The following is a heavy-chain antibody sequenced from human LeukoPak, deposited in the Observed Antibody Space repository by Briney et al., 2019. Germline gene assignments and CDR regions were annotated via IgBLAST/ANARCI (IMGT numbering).Heavy chain of an antibody. CDR2: ISSGSSYI. Sequence: RSGGSLRLSCAASGFIFSSYSMNWVRQAPGKGLEWVSSISSGSSYIYYADSVKGRFTISRDNAKNSLYLQMNSLRAEDTAVYHCARVSIFGVVRQGAVFDYWGQGTLVTVSS. V-gene: IGHV3-21*01. CDR1: GFIFSSYS. CDR3: ARVSIFGVVRQGAVFDY. D-gene: IGHD3-3*01. J-gene: IGHJ4*02.